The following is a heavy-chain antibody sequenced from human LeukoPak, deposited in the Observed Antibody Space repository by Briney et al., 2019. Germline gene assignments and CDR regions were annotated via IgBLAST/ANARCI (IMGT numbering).Heavy chain of an antibody. CDR2: ISGSGGST. V-gene: IGHV3-23*01. D-gene: IGHD6-13*01. Sequence: GGSLRLSCAASGFTFSSYAMSWVRQAPGKGLEWVSAISGSGGSTYYADSVKGRFTISRDNAKNSLYLQMNSLRAEDTAVYYCARDQGSSSWYYFDYWGQGTLVTVSS. J-gene: IGHJ4*02. CDR1: GFTFSSYA. CDR3: ARDQGSSSWYYFDY.